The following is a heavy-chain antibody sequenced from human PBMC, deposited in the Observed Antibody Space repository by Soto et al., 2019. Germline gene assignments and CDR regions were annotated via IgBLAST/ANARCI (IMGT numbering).Heavy chain of an antibody. V-gene: IGHV1-18*01. D-gene: IGHD3-9*01. Sequence: GASVKVSCKASGYTFTSYGISWVRQAPGQGLEWIGWISAYNGNTNYAQKLQGRVTMTTDTSTSTAYMELRSLRSDDTAVYYCARDAAVLYDILTGRNPTKWFDPWGQGTLVTVSS. CDR2: ISAYNGNT. J-gene: IGHJ5*02. CDR1: GYTFTSYG. CDR3: ARDAAVLYDILTGRNPTKWFDP.